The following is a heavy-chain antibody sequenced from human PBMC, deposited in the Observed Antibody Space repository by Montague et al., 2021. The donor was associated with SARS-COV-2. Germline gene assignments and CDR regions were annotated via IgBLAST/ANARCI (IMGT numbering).Heavy chain of an antibody. J-gene: IGHJ4*02. CDR2: SYYRSKWNN. CDR3: ARGWVATIPHMDN. D-gene: IGHD5-12*01. Sequence: CAISGDSVSGNRAGWNWIRQSPSRGFEWLGRSYYRSKWNNDYAVSVKSRITINPDTSKNQFSLQLKSVTPEDTAVYYCARGWVATIPHMDNWGQGSLVIVSS. CDR1: GDSVSGNRAG. V-gene: IGHV6-1*01.